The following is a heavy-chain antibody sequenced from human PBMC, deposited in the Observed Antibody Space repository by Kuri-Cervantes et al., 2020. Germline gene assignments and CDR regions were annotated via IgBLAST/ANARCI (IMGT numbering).Heavy chain of an antibody. J-gene: IGHJ6*02. Sequence: ESLKISCTVPGGSISSYYWSWIRQPAGKGLEWIGRIYTSGSTNYNPSLKSRVTMSVDTSKNQFSLKLSSVTAADTAVYYCARDRYRGVRGVIYYYGMDVWGQGTTVTVSS. D-gene: IGHD3-10*01. V-gene: IGHV4-4*07. CDR3: ARDRYRGVRGVIYYYGMDV. CDR2: IYTSGST. CDR1: GGSISSYY.